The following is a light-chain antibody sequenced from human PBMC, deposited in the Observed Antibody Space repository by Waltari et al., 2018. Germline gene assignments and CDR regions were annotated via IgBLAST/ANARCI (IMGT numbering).Light chain of an antibody. Sequence: SGRACQIVGKYIAWYQQKPGQAPSLLIYETYRRATGTPDRFSGSGSGTDFSLTISRLEPEDFAVYYCQKYESLPATFGQGTTVEIK. V-gene: IGKV3-20*01. CDR2: ETY. CDR3: QKYESLPAT. CDR1: QIVGKY. J-gene: IGKJ1*01.